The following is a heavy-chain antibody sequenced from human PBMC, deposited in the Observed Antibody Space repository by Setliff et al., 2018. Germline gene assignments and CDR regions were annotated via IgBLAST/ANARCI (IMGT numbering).Heavy chain of an antibody. J-gene: IGHJ4*02. D-gene: IGHD5-12*01. CDR3: ARGRGYSGYDHFDY. CDR1: GYSFSNFW. CDR2: IYPGDSHT. Sequence: GESLKISCKGSGYSFSNFWIGWVRHMPGKGLEWMGIIYPGDSHTRYSPSFQGQVTMSADKSINTAYLQWSSLKASDTAMYYCARGRGYSGYDHFDYWGQGTLVTVSS. V-gene: IGHV5-51*01.